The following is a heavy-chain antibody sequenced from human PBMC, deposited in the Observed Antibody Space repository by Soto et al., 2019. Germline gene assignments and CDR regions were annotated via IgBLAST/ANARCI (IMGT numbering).Heavy chain of an antibody. J-gene: IGHJ3*02. CDR2: IYPFDSDT. D-gene: IGHD1-26*01. CDR1: GYTFTNYW. V-gene: IGHV5-51*01. Sequence: PGESLKISCQGSGYTFTNYWIGWVRQMPGKGLEWMGIIYPFDSDTRYSPSFQGQVTFSVDKSIRTAYLQWSSLKASDTAMFYCARHRKSGSYPLEAFDIWDQGTMVTVSS. CDR3: ARHRKSGSYPLEAFDI.